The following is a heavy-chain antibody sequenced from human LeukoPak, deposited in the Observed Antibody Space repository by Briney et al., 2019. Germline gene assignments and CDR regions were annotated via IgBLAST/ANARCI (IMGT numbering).Heavy chain of an antibody. D-gene: IGHD6-13*01. CDR3: ATGIGWFDP. V-gene: IGHV4-59*11. J-gene: IGHJ5*02. Sequence: PSETLSLTCTVPGGSISSHYWSWIRQPPGKGLEWIGYIYYSGSTNYNPSLKSRVTISVDTSKNQFSLKLSSVTAADTAVYYCATGIGWFDPWGQGTLVTVSS. CDR2: IYYSGST. CDR1: GGSISSHY.